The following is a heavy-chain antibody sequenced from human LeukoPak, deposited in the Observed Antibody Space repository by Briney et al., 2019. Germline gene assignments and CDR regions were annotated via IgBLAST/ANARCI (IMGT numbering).Heavy chain of an antibody. Sequence: GGSLRLSCEASGFTFGSYGMSWVRQAPGKGLEWVSAISGSGAGSYIADSVKGRFSISRDNSKNMLYLEVISLTADDTAVYYCAKDDAWLRFGEWSQGTLVTVSS. J-gene: IGHJ4*02. CDR2: ISGSGAGS. D-gene: IGHD3-10*01. CDR3: AKDDAWLRFGE. V-gene: IGHV3-23*01. CDR1: GFTFGSYG.